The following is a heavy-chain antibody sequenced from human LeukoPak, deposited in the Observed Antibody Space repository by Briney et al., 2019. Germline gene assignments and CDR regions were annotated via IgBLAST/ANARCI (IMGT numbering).Heavy chain of an antibody. V-gene: IGHV1-24*01. J-gene: IGHJ4*02. Sequence: ASVKVSCKVSGYTLTELSMHWVRQAPGKGFEWMGGFDPEDGETIYAQKFQGRVTMTEDTSTDTAYMELSSLRSEDTAVYYCATDKCTGCRGRYFRWGQGTLVTVSS. D-gene: IGHD3-9*01. CDR3: ATDKCTGCRGRYFR. CDR2: FDPEDGET. CDR1: GYTLTELS.